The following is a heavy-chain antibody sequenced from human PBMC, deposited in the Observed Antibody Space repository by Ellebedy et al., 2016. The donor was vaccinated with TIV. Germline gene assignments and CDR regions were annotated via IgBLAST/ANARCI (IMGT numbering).Heavy chain of an antibody. CDR1: GFSFRSYW. Sequence: GGSLRLSCGASGFSFRSYWMTWVRQAPGKGLEWVANIKQGGSEKYYVDSVKGRFTISRDNAKNSLYLHLNSLRAEDTAMYYCATDGSYGDYLSPTHAFVIWGQGTMVTVSS. V-gene: IGHV3-7*01. D-gene: IGHD4-17*01. J-gene: IGHJ3*02. CDR3: ATDGSYGDYLSPTHAFVI. CDR2: IKQGGSEK.